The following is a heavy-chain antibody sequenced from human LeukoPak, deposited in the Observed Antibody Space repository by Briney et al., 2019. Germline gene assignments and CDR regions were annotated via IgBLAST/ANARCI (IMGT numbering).Heavy chain of an antibody. CDR2: INPNSGGT. J-gene: IGHJ4*02. D-gene: IGHD4-17*01. CDR1: GYTLTELS. CDR3: ARALTGLRGEFDY. V-gene: IGHV1-2*02. Sequence: ASVKVSCKVSGYTLTELSMHWVRQAPGQGLEWMGWINPNSGGTNYAQKFQGRVTMTRDTSISTAYMELSRLRSDDTAVYYCARALTGLRGEFDYWGQGTLVTVSS.